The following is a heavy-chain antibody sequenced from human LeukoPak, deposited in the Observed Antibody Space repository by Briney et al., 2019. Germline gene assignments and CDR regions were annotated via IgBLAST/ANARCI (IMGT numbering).Heavy chain of an antibody. CDR2: AADSGST. CDR3: AAMTTVTMSSYFFDS. CDR1: GDSMSDYF. V-gene: IGHV4-59*01. J-gene: IGHJ4*02. Sequence: SETLSLTCTVSGDSMSDYFWTWIRQPPGKGLEWIGYAADSGSTNYNRSLKSRVTISVDSSTNHFSLRLTSVTAADTAIYYCAAMTTVTMSSYFFDSWGQGTLLTVSS. D-gene: IGHD4-17*01.